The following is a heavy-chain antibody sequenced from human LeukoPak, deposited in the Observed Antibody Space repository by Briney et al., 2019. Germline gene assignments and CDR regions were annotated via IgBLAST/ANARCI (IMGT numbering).Heavy chain of an antibody. CDR1: GFTFSNYA. J-gene: IGHJ4*02. CDR3: AKVVTGLSDYFDY. Sequence: PGGSLRLSCAVSGFTFSNYAMSWVRQAPGKGLEWVSIINSGGGSTNYADSVKGRLTISRDNSKNTLYLQINGLRAEDTAVYYCAKVVTGLSDYFDYWGQGVLVTVSS. V-gene: IGHV3-23*03. D-gene: IGHD3-10*01. CDR2: INSGGGST.